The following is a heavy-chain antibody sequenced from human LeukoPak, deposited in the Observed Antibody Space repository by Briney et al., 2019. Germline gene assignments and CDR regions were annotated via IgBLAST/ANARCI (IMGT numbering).Heavy chain of an antibody. V-gene: IGHV1-2*02. CDR1: GYTFTSYY. J-gene: IGHJ6*03. D-gene: IGHD3-22*01. Sequence: ASVRVSCKASGYTFTSYYMHWVRQAPGQGLEWMGWINPNSGGTNYAQKFQGRVTMTRDTSISTAYMELSRLRSDDTAVYYCAGDDSSGYYYYYYYMDVWGKGTTVTVSS. CDR2: INPNSGGT. CDR3: AGDDSSGYYYYYYYMDV.